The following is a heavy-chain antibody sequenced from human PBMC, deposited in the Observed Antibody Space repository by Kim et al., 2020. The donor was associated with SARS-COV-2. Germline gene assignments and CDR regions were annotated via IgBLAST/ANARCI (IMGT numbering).Heavy chain of an antibody. CDR2: IIPILGIS. CDR1: GGTFSSYA. CDR3: ARGGYRRGGYLDY. Sequence: SVKVSCKASGGTFSSYAISWVRQAPGQGLEWMGRIIPILGISNYAQKFQGRVTITADKSTSTAYMELSSLRSEDTAVYYCARGGYRRGGYLDYWGQGTLVTVSS. D-gene: IGHD5-18*01. J-gene: IGHJ4*02. V-gene: IGHV1-69*04.